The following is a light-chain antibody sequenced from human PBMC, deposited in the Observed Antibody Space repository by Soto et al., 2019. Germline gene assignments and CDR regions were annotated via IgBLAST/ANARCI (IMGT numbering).Light chain of an antibody. CDR1: SGHSSYA. J-gene: IGLJ2*01. CDR2: LKSDGSH. CDR3: QTWGTGIRV. Sequence: QLVLTQSPSASASLGASVKLTCTLSSGHSSYAIAWHQQQPEKGPRYLMRLKSDGSHTKGDGIPDRFSGSSSGAERYLTISSLQSEDEADYYCQTWGTGIRVFGVGTKLTVL. V-gene: IGLV4-69*01.